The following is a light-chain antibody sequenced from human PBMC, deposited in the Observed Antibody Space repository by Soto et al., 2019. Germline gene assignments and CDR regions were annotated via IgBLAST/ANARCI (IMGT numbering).Light chain of an antibody. V-gene: IGLV7-46*01. CDR3: LLSYSGARSGV. J-gene: IGLJ2*01. CDR2: DTS. CDR1: TGAVTSGHY. Sequence: QAVVTQEPSLTVSPGGTVTLTCGSSTGAVTSGHYPYWFQQKPGQAPRTLIYDTSNKHSWTPARFSGSLLGGKAALTLSGAQPEDEAAYYCLLSYSGARSGVFGGGTKVTVL.